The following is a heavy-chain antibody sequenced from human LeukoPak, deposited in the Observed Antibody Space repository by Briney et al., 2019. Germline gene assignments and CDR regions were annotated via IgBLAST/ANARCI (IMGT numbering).Heavy chain of an antibody. CDR1: GFTFDDYA. D-gene: IGHD3-10*01. CDR3: ARDRLIGGRFGELSN. J-gene: IGHJ4*02. V-gene: IGHV3-43D*03. Sequence: GGSLRLSCAASGFTFDDYAMHWVRQAPGKGLEWVSLISWDGGSTYYADSVKGRFTISRDNAKNSLYLQMNSLRAEDTAVYYCARDRLIGGRFGELSNWGQGTLVTVSS. CDR2: ISWDGGST.